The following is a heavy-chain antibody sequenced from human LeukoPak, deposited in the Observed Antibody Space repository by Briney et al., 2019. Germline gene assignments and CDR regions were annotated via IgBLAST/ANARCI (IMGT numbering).Heavy chain of an antibody. D-gene: IGHD5-18*01. CDR3: ARDVDTDETYYYYGMDV. Sequence: GESLKISCKCSGFDFTAYGIAWVRQMPGKGLEWMGNIYPGGSNGRYSPSFQGQVTMSADKSITTVYLQWSSLKASDTAVYYCARDVDTDETYYYYGMDVWGQGTTVTVSS. CDR1: GFDFTAYG. V-gene: IGHV5-51*01. J-gene: IGHJ6*02. CDR2: IYPGGSNG.